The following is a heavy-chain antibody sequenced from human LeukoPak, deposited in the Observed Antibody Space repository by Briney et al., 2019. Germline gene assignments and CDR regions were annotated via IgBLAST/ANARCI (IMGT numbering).Heavy chain of an antibody. CDR2: IYSSGNT. CDR3: ARRDYYGSSETRWFDP. D-gene: IGHD3-10*01. Sequence: SGTLSLTCAVSGGSISSSSYYWGWIRQPPGKGLEWIGSIYSSGNTYYNPSLKSRVTISVDTSKNQFSLRLTSMTAADTAVYYCARRDYYGSSETRWFDPWGQGTLVTVSS. CDR1: GGSISSSSYY. V-gene: IGHV4-39*01. J-gene: IGHJ5*02.